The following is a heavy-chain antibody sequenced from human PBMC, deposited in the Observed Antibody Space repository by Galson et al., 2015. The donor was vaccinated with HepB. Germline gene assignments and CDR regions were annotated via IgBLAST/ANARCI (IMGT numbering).Heavy chain of an antibody. CDR2: IYPGDSDT. J-gene: IGHJ3*02. D-gene: IGHD2-21*01. CDR3: ALSYCGGDCFSRPSDAFDI. V-gene: IGHV5-51*03. CDR1: GYSFPRYW. Sequence: QSGAEVKKPGESLKISCKGVGYSFPRYWIGWERQMPGKGLEWMGIIYPGDSDTRYSPSFQGQVTISADKSISTAYLQWSSLKASDTAMYYCALSYCGGDCFSRPSDAFDIWGQGTMIIVS.